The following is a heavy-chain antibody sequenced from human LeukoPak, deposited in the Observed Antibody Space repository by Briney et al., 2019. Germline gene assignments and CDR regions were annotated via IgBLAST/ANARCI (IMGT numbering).Heavy chain of an antibody. CDR1: GFTFSNYG. CDR2: ISMITSTI. CDR3: ARRGDYMAFDY. Sequence: QPGGSLRLSCAASGFTFSNYGMNWLRQAPGKGLEWVSFISMITSTIYYADSVKGRFTISRDNAKNSLYLQMNSLRAEDTAVYYCARRGDYMAFDYWGQGTLVTVSS. V-gene: IGHV3-48*01. D-gene: IGHD3-16*01. J-gene: IGHJ4*02.